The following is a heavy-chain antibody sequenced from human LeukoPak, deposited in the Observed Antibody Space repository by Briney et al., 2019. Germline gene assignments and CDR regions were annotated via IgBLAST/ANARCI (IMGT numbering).Heavy chain of an antibody. J-gene: IGHJ6*02. CDR3: ARRGLRFNYGMDV. V-gene: IGHV4-34*01. D-gene: IGHD3-3*01. CDR2: INHSGST. Sequence: SETLSLTCAVYGGSFSGYYWSWIRQPPGKGLEWIGEINHSGSTNYNPSLKSRVTISVDTSKNQFSLKLSSVTAADTAVYYCARRGLRFNYGMDVWGQGTTVTVSS. CDR1: GGSFSGYY.